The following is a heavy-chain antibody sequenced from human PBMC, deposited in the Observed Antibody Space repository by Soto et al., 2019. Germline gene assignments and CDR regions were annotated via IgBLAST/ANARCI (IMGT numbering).Heavy chain of an antibody. CDR1: GGTFSSYA. J-gene: IGHJ4*02. Sequence: SGKVSCKASGGTFSSYAISWVRQAPGQGLEWMGGIIPIFGTANYAQKFQGRVTITADESTSTAYMELSSLRSEDTAVCYCAMSVAVAADFVYCGQATLLTVSS. CDR3: AMSVAVAADFVY. CDR2: IIPIFGTA. D-gene: IGHD2-15*01. V-gene: IGHV1-69*13.